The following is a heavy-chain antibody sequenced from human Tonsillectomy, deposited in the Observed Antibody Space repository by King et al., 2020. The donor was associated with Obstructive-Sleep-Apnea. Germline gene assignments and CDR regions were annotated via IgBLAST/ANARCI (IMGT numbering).Heavy chain of an antibody. CDR3: ATQTYYYYYYAMDV. V-gene: IGHV3-66*01. Sequence: VQLVESGGGLVQPGGSLRLSCAASGFTVSSNYISWVRQAPGKGLEWVSIIYSGVSTYYADSVKGRFTISRDNSNNTLYLQMNSLRAEDTAVYYCATQTYYYYYYAMDVWGQGTTVTVSS. J-gene: IGHJ6*02. CDR1: GFTVSSNY. CDR2: IYSGVST.